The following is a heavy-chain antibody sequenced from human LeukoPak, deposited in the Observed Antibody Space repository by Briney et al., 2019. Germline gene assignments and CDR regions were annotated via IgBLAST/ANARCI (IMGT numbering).Heavy chain of an antibody. V-gene: IGHV3-23*01. D-gene: IGHD3-3*01. CDR3: AKVALGGSDY. Sequence: GGSLRLSCAASGFTFATYGMNWVRQAPGKGLEWVSGITPDAGRTYYAGSVKGRFTIYRDNSKNTVYLQMNSLGVEDTAVYYCAKVALGGSDYWGQGTLVTVSS. CDR2: ITPDAGRT. CDR1: GFTFATYG. J-gene: IGHJ4*02.